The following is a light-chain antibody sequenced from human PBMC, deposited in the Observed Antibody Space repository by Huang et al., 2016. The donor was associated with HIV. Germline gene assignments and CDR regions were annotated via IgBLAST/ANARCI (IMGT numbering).Light chain of an antibody. J-gene: IGKJ5*01. CDR3: QQRSDWPIT. V-gene: IGKV3-11*01. CDR1: QSVSSY. CDR2: DVS. Sequence: EIVLTQSPAPLSLSPGERATLSCRASQSVSSYLGWYQQKPGQAPRLLIYDVSNRATGIPARFSGSGSGTDFTLIISSLEPEDFALYYCQQRSDWPITFGQGTRLEIK.